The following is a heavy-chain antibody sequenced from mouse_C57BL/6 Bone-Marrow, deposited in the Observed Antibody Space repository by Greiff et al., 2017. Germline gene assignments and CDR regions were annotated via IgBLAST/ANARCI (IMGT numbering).Heavy chain of an antibody. CDR1: GYTFTSYG. Sequence: QVQLQQSGAELARPGASVKLSCKASGYTFTSYGISWVKQRTGQGLEWIGEIYPRSGNTYYNEKVKGKATLPADKSSSTAYMELRSLTSEDSSVYVYARGKDFLYFDVWGTGTTVTVSS. J-gene: IGHJ1*03. CDR2: IYPRSGNT. CDR3: ARGKDFLYFDV. V-gene: IGHV1-81*01.